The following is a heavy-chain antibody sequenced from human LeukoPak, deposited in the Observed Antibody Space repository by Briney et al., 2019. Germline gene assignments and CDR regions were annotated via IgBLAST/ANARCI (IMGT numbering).Heavy chain of an antibody. D-gene: IGHD6-13*01. J-gene: IGHJ6*02. CDR2: IHDSGSA. V-gene: IGHV4-59*01. Sequence: KASETLSLTCTVSGNSISTSYWSWLRQPPGKGLEWIGFIHDSGSADYNPSLKSRVTISLDTSKNQFSLKVRSVTAADTAVYYCARVARSWYGVCMDVWGQGTTVTVSS. CDR3: ARVARSWYGVCMDV. CDR1: GNSISTSY.